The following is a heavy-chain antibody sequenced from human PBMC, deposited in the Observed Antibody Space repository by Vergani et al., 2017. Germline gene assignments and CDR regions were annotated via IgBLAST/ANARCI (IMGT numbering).Heavy chain of an antibody. CDR3: ARSTSPRINFDY. Sequence: QVQLQQWGAGLLKPSETLSLTCTVSGGPISSYYWSWIRPPAGKGLEWIGRIYTSGSTNYNPSLKSRVTVSVDTSKNQFSLKLSSVTAADTAVYYCARSTSPRINFDYWGQGTLVTVSS. CDR1: GGPISSYY. J-gene: IGHJ4*02. V-gene: IGHV4-59*10. CDR2: IYTSGST. D-gene: IGHD2-2*01.